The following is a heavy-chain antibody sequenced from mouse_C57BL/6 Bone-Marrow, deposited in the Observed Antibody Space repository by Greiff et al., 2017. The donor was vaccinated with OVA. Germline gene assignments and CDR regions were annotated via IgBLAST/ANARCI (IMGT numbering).Heavy chain of an antibody. CDR1: GYSITSGYY. D-gene: IGHD2-1*01. J-gene: IGHJ4*01. V-gene: IGHV3-6*01. Sequence: EVKLMESGPGLVKPSQSLSLTCSVTGYSITSGYYWNWIRQFPGNKLEWMGYISYDGSNNYNPSLKNRISITRDTSKNQFFLKLNSVTTEDTATYYCAREGDGNLLTMDYWGQGTSVTVSS. CDR3: AREGDGNLLTMDY. CDR2: ISYDGSN.